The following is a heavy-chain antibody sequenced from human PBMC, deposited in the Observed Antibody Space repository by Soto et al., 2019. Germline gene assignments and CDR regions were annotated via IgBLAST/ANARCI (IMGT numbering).Heavy chain of an antibody. CDR1: GGSISSYY. CDR2: IYYSGST. D-gene: IGHD5-18*01. V-gene: IGHV4-59*01. J-gene: IGHJ4*02. CDR3: ARDLEGGYSYGYGY. Sequence: PSETLSLTCTVSGGSISSYYWSWIRQPPGKGLEWIGYIYYSGSTNYNPSLKSRVTISVDTSKNQFSLKLSSVTAADTAVYYCARDLEGGYSYGYGYWGQGTLVTVSS.